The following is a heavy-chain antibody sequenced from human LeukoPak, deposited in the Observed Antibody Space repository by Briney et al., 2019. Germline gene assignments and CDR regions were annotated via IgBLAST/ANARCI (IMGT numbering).Heavy chain of an antibody. D-gene: IGHD1-26*01. Sequence: GGSLRLSCADSGFTFSSYSMNWVRQAPGKGLEWVLYISSLSTTIYYADSVKGRFTISRDNAKNSLYLQMNFLRAEDTAVYYCARSAGGGSYWAFDYWGQGTLVTVSS. CDR3: ARSAGGGSYWAFDY. CDR1: GFTFSSYS. CDR2: ISSLSTTI. V-gene: IGHV3-48*01. J-gene: IGHJ4*02.